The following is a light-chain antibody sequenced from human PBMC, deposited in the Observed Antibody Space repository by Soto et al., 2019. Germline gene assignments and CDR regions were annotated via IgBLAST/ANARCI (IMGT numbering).Light chain of an antibody. CDR3: QQYGSSPPFT. J-gene: IGKJ1*01. CDR1: HAISRN. V-gene: IGKV3-15*01. Sequence: ETVMTQSPATLSVSPGERVTLSCRASHAISRNVAWHQQKPGQAPRLLIYDASTRATGIPARFSGSGSTTEFALTISRLEPEDFAVYYCQQYGSSPPFTFGQGTKVDIK. CDR2: DAS.